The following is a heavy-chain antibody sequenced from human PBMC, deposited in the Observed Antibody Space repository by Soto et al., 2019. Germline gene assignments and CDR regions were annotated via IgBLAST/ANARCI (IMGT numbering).Heavy chain of an antibody. CDR3: VKDPGERLYRAFDV. V-gene: IGHV3-23*01. CDR1: GFRFSSFD. Sequence: EVQLLESGGGLVQPGGSLRLSCAASGFRFSSFDMNWVRQTAGKGLEWVSTISGKGGDTYYADSVKGRFTISRDISKNTRYLQMNSLRVEDTAIYYCVKDPGERLYRAFDVWGRGTVVTVS. J-gene: IGHJ3*01. CDR2: ISGKGGDT. D-gene: IGHD6-25*01.